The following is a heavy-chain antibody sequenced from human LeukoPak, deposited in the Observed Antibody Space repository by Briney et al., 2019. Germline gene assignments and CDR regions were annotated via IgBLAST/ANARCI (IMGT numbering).Heavy chain of an antibody. CDR1: GGSISSGGYS. Sequence: MSSETLSLTCAVSGGSISSGGYSWSWIRQPPGKGLEWIGYIYHSGSTYYNPSLKSRVTISVDRSKNQFSLKLSSVTAADTAVYYCARGASPRWYSSGWYFDYWGQGTLVTVSS. CDR2: IYHSGST. CDR3: ARGASPRWYSSGWYFDY. V-gene: IGHV4-30-2*01. J-gene: IGHJ4*02. D-gene: IGHD6-19*01.